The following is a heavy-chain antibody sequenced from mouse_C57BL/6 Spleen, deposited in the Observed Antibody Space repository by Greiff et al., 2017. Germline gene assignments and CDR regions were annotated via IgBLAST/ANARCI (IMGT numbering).Heavy chain of an antibody. J-gene: IGHJ4*01. CDR2: IWTGGGT. CDR1: GFSLTSYA. Sequence: QVQLQPSGPGLVAPSQSLSITCTVSGFSLTSYAISWVRPPPGKGLAWLGVIWTGGGTNYTSALKSRLSISKDNSKSQVFLKMNSLQTDDTARYYCARKNYYGSSYVYAMDYWGQGTSVTVSS. CDR3: ARKNYYGSSYVYAMDY. V-gene: IGHV2-9-1*01. D-gene: IGHD1-1*01.